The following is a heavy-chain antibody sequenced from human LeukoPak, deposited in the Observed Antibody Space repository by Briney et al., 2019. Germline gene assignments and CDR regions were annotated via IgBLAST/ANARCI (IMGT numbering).Heavy chain of an antibody. CDR2: ISSSSSTI. CDR3: AKAYIVATKY. J-gene: IGHJ4*02. V-gene: IGHV3-48*01. CDR1: GFTFSTYS. Sequence: GGSLRLSCAASGFTFSTYSMNWVRQAPGKGLEWISHISSSSSTIYADSVKGRFTISRDDAKNSLYLQMNSLRAEDTAVYYCAKAYIVATKYWGQGTLVTASS. D-gene: IGHD5-12*01.